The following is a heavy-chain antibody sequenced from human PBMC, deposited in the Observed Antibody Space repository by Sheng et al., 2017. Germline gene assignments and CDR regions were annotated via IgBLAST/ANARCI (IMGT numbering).Heavy chain of an antibody. CDR2: IRSKAYGGTT. V-gene: IGHV3-49*04. Sequence: EVQLVESGGGLVQPGRSLRLSCTASGFTFGDYAMSWVRQAPGKGLEWVGFIRSKAYGGTTEYAASVKGRFTISRDDSKSIAYLQMNSLKTEDTAVYYCTRDPYVLRFLEWFPYGMDVWDQGP. CDR3: TRDPYVLRFLEWFPYGMDV. J-gene: IGHJ6*02. D-gene: IGHD3-3*01. CDR1: GFTFGDYA.